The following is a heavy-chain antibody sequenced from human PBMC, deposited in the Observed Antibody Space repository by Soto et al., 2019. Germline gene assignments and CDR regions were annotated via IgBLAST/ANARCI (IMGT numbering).Heavy chain of an antibody. D-gene: IGHD3-10*02. Sequence: QVQLDESGPGLVQPSQTLSLSCTVSGASVSTGVYYWTWIRQHPGKGLEWIGYIDNSGSTYYNPSLTGRVDISVDTSNNQFSLNLQSVTAADTAFYYGAGAVSDFDVRRYRTSYFDQWGQGILVTVSS. V-gene: IGHV4-31*03. CDR2: IDNSGST. CDR3: AGAVSDFDVRRYRTSYFDQ. CDR1: GASVSTGVYY. J-gene: IGHJ4*02.